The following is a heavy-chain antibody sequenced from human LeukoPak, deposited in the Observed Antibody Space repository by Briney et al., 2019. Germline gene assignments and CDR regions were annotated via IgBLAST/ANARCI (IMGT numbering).Heavy chain of an antibody. CDR1: GGSFRDYC. V-gene: IGHV1-2*02. Sequence: GASVKVSCKASGGSFRDYCISWVRQAPGQGLEWMGWINPNSGGTNYAQKFQGRVTMTRDTSISTAYMELSRLRSDDTAVYYCARDTRISSGYYSYYFDYWGQGTLVTVSS. CDR2: INPNSGGT. D-gene: IGHD3-22*01. CDR3: ARDTRISSGYYSYYFDY. J-gene: IGHJ4*02.